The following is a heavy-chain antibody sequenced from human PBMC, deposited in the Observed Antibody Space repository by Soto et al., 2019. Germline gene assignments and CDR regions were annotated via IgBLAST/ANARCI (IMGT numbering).Heavy chain of an antibody. D-gene: IGHD6-19*01. CDR3: VAVAGTEHSQPHWYFDL. V-gene: IGHV3-66*01. J-gene: IGHJ2*01. Sequence: GGSLRLSCAASGFTVSSNYMSWVRQAPGKGLEWVSVIYSGGSTYYADSVKGRFTISRDNSKNTLYLQMNSLRAEDTAVYYCVAVAGTEHSQPHWYFDLWGRGTLVTVSS. CDR2: IYSGGST. CDR1: GFTVSSNY.